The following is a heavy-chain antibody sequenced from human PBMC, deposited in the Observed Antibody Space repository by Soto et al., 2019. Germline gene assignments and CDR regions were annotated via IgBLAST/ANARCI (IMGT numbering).Heavy chain of an antibody. CDR1: GYSFTSYW. V-gene: IGHV5-51*01. Sequence: GESLKISCKGSGYSFTSYWIGWVRQMPGKGLEWMGIIYPGDSDTRYSPSFQGQVTISADKSISTAYLQWSSLKASDTAMYYCARGGYYSPPFGPRRAGQNYGMDVWGQGTTVTVSS. CDR3: ARGGYYSPPFGPRRAGQNYGMDV. D-gene: IGHD3-10*01. CDR2: IYPGDSDT. J-gene: IGHJ6*02.